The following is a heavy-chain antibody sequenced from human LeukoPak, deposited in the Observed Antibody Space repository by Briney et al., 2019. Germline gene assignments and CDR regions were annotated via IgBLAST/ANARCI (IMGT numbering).Heavy chain of an antibody. Sequence: GASVTVSCKASGYTFSNYFMNWVRQAPGQGLEWMGWINTNTGNPTYAQGFTGRFVFSLDTSVSMAYLQISSLKAEDTAVYYCARQGPGYCSSTSCYGVDYWGQGTLVTVSS. J-gene: IGHJ4*02. D-gene: IGHD2-2*01. CDR1: GYTFSNYF. CDR3: ARQGPGYCSSTSCYGVDY. V-gene: IGHV7-4-1*04. CDR2: INTNTGNP.